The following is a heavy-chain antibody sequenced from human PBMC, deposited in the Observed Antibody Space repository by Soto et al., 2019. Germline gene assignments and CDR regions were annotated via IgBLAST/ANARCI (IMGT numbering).Heavy chain of an antibody. J-gene: IGHJ6*02. CDR1: GFTFSNFG. CDR3: ARERVDTASYYYGMDV. Sequence: GGSLRLSCAASGFTFSNFGIHWVRQAPGKGLEWVAVMSYDGSHQYYADFVKGRFSISRDNSKNTLYLQMNSLRAEDTAVYYCARERVDTASYYYGMDVWGQGTTVTVSS. CDR2: MSYDGSHQ. D-gene: IGHD5-18*01. V-gene: IGHV3-30*03.